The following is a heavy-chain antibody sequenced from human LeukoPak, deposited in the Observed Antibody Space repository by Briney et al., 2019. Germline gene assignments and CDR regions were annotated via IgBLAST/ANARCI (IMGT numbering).Heavy chain of an antibody. J-gene: IGHJ6*03. V-gene: IGHV4-59*01. CDR2: IFHSGTT. CDR1: GGSISPYY. Sequence: SETLSLTCTLSGGSISPYYWSWIRQPPGKGLEWIAYIFHSGTTKYNPSLKSRVAISLDTPKSQFSLKLHSVTAADTAVYYCARGGYYYLDVWGGGTTVTVSS. CDR3: ARGGYYYLDV.